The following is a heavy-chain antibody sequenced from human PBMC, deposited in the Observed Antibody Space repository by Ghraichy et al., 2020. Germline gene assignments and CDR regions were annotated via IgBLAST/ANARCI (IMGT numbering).Heavy chain of an antibody. CDR3: AKEYVYYYGSGSYFYNWFDP. J-gene: IGHJ5*02. Sequence: GGSLRLSCAASGFTFSSYAMSWVRQAPGKGLEWVSAISGSGGSTYYADSVKGRFTISRDNSKNTRYLQMNSLRAEDTAVYYCAKEYVYYYGSGSYFYNWFDPWGQGTLVTVSS. D-gene: IGHD3-10*01. CDR2: ISGSGGST. V-gene: IGHV3-23*01. CDR1: GFTFSSYA.